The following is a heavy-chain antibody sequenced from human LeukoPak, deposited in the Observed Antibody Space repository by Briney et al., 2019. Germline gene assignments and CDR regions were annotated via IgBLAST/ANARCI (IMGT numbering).Heavy chain of an antibody. V-gene: IGHV3-33*01. CDR1: GFTFSSYG. CDR3: ARGSDYYDSSGGDY. D-gene: IGHD3-22*01. J-gene: IGHJ4*02. Sequence: PGGSLRLSCAASGFTFSSYGMHWVRQAPGKGLERVAVIWYDGSNKYYADSVKGRFTISRDNSKNTLYLQMNNLRAEDTAVYYCARGSDYYDSSGGDYWGQGTLVTVSS. CDR2: IWYDGSNK.